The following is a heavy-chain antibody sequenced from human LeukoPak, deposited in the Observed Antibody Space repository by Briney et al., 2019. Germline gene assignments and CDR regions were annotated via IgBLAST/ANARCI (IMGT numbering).Heavy chain of an antibody. V-gene: IGHV3-30*18. Sequence: GGSLRLSCAASGFTFSSYGMHWVRQAPGKGLEWVAVISYDGSNKYYADSVKGRFTIPRDNSKNTLYLQMNSLRAEDTAVYYCAKDRERGSGSRFFDYWGQGTLVTVSS. D-gene: IGHD3-10*01. J-gene: IGHJ4*02. CDR1: GFTFSSYG. CDR3: AKDRERGSGSRFFDY. CDR2: ISYDGSNK.